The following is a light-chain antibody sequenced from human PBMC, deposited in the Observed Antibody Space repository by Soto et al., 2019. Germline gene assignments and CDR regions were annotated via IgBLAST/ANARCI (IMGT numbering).Light chain of an antibody. J-gene: IGKJ5*01. Sequence: ESVLTQSPGTLSLSPGEKATLSCRASQSVSSSYLAWYQQKPGQAPRLLIYGASSRATGIPVRFSGSGSGTEFTLTISSLEPEDFAVYYCQQRSNWITFGQGRRLEIK. CDR3: QQRSNWIT. CDR1: QSVSSSY. V-gene: IGKV3D-20*02. CDR2: GAS.